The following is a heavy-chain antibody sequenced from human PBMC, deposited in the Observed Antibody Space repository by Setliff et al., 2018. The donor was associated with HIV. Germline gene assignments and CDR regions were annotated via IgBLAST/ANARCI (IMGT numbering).Heavy chain of an antibody. Sequence: WASVKVSCKASGYSFTDYYIHWVRQAPGQGLEWMGWINPKSDGTNYAQKFQGWITMTRDTSISTAYMELSRLRSDDTAVYYCARGMDYYDTSGYYQYYFDHWGQGTLVTVSS. J-gene: IGHJ4*02. CDR3: ARGMDYYDTSGYYQYYFDH. V-gene: IGHV1-2*04. D-gene: IGHD3-22*01. CDR2: INPKSDGT. CDR1: GYSFTDYY.